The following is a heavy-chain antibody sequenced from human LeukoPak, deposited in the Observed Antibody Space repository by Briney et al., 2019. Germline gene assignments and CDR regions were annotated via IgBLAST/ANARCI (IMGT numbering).Heavy chain of an antibody. CDR2: ISAYNGNT. J-gene: IGHJ4*02. D-gene: IGHD4-17*01. CDR3: ARDGMTTVTTWGY. CDR1: GYIFTGYY. Sequence: GASVKVSCRASGYIFTGYYMHWVRQAPGQGLEWMGWISAYNGNTNYAQKLQGRVTMTTDTSTSTAYMELRSLRSDDTAVYYCARDGMTTVTTWGYWGQGTLVTVSS. V-gene: IGHV1-18*04.